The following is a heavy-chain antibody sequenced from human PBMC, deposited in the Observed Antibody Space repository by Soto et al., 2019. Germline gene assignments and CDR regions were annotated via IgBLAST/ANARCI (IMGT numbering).Heavy chain of an antibody. CDR2: IYYSGST. J-gene: IGHJ4*02. D-gene: IGHD1-26*01. CDR1: GGSISSGVYY. Sequence: SETLSLTCTVSGGSISSGVYYWSWIRQHPGKGLEWIGYIYYSGSTYYNPSLKSRVTISVDTSKNQFSLKLTSVTAADTAVYYCVRDDIGLGIDYWGLGTLVTVSS. CDR3: VRDDIGLGIDY. V-gene: IGHV4-31*03.